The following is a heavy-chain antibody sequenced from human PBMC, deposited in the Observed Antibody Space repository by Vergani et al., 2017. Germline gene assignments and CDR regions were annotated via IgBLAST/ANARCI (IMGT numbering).Heavy chain of an antibody. CDR3: TTESFQFGYGSGSYYKLFDY. J-gene: IGHJ4*02. Sequence: EVQLVESGGGLVKPGGSLRLSCAASGFTFSNAWMSWVRQAPGKGLEWVGRIKSKTDGGTTDYAAPVKGRFTISRDDSKNTLYLQMNSLKTEDTAVYYCTTESFQFGYGSGSYYKLFDYWGQGTLVTVSS. CDR2: IKSKTDGGTT. V-gene: IGHV3-15*01. D-gene: IGHD3-10*01. CDR1: GFTFSNAW.